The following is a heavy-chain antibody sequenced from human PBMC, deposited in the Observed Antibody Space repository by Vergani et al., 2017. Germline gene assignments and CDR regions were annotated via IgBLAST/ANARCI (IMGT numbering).Heavy chain of an antibody. CDR2: ISGSGGST. D-gene: IGHD3-22*01. CDR3: AKGVRTSRGIYDSSGYYYVDY. V-gene: IGHV3-23*01. J-gene: IGHJ4*02. Sequence: EVQLLESGGGLVQPGGSLRLSCAASGFTFSSYAMSWVRQAPGKGLEWVSAISGSGGSTYYADSVKGRFTISRDNSKNTLYLQKNSLRAEDTAVYYCAKGVRTSRGIYDSSGYYYVDYWGQGTLVTVSS. CDR1: GFTFSSYA.